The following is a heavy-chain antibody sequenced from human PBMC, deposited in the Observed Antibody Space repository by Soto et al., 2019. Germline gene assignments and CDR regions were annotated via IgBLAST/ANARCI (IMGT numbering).Heavy chain of an antibody. Sequence: SETLSLTCTVSGGSISSGGYYWSWIRQHPGKGLEWIGYIYYSGSTYYNPSLKSRVTISVDTSKNQFSLKLSSVTAADTAVYYCARGRLEVATISLTSQYYFDYWGQGTLVTVS. CDR2: IYYSGST. CDR3: ARGRLEVATISLTSQYYFDY. D-gene: IGHD5-12*01. J-gene: IGHJ4*02. CDR1: GGSISSGGYY. V-gene: IGHV4-31*03.